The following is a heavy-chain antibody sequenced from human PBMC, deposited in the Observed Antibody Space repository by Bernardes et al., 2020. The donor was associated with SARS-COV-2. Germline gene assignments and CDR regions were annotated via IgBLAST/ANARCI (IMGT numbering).Heavy chain of an antibody. Sequence: GGSLRLSCAASGFTFSSYGMHWVRQAPGKGLEWVAVIWYDGSNKYYADSVKGRFTISRDNSKNTLYLQMNSLRAEDTAVYYCARDNGDPLFGYYYYGMDVWGQGTTVTVSS. D-gene: IGHD4-17*01. J-gene: IGHJ6*02. CDR1: GFTFSSYG. CDR3: ARDNGDPLFGYYYYGMDV. CDR2: IWYDGSNK. V-gene: IGHV3-33*01.